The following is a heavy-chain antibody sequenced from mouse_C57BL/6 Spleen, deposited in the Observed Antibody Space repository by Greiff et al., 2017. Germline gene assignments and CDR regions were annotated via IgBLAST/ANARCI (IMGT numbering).Heavy chain of an antibody. J-gene: IGHJ4*01. CDR2: IYPGSGNT. V-gene: IGHV1-81*01. CDR1: GYTFTSYG. Sequence: QVQLQQSGAELVRPGASVTLSCTASGYTFTSYGISWVKQRPGQGLEWIGEIYPGSGNTYYNEKFKRKATLTADKSSSSAYMELRSLTSEDSAVYFCARYDYDDTKAMDYWGQGTSVTVSS. CDR3: ARYDYDDTKAMDY. D-gene: IGHD2-4*01.